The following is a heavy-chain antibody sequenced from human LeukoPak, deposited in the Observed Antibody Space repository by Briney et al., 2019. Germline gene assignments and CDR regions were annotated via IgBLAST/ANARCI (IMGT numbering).Heavy chain of an antibody. D-gene: IGHD6-19*01. J-gene: IGHJ4*02. CDR2: IYYSGDT. V-gene: IGHV4-61*01. CDR1: GGSVSSGSYY. CDR3: AREGLRGGGWFDY. Sequence: KPSETLSLTCTVSGGSVSSGSYYWSWIRQPPGKGLEWIGYIYYSGDTNSNPSLKSRVTISVDTSKNQFSLNLSSVTAADTAVYYCAREGLRGGGWFDYWGQGTLVTVSS.